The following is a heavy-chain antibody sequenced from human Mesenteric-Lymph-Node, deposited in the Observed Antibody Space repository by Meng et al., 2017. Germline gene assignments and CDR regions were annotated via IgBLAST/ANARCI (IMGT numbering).Heavy chain of an antibody. CDR1: GYTFTGYY. CDR2: INPSGGST. V-gene: IGHV1-46*01. D-gene: IGHD1-26*01. Sequence: ASVKVSCKASGYTFTGYYMHWVRQAPGQGLEWMGIINPSGGSTSYAQKFQGRVTMTRDTSTSTVYVELSSLRSEDTAVYYCARDQRPLVGATVPYFDYWGQGTLVTVSS. CDR3: ARDQRPLVGATVPYFDY. J-gene: IGHJ4*02.